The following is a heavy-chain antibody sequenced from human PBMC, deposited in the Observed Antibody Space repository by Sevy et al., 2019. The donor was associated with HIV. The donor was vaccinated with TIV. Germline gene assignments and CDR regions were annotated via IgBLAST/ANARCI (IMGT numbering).Heavy chain of an antibody. CDR2: IYPRDSDT. CDR3: ATAITAAGYAFDI. D-gene: IGHD6-13*01. CDR1: GYSFTSYW. J-gene: IGHJ3*02. V-gene: IGHV5-51*01. Sequence: GESLKISCKASGYSFTSYWIGWVRQMSGKGLEWMGIIYPRDSDTRYSPSFEGQVTISADKSISTAYLQWRRLKASDTAMYYCATAITAAGYAFDIWGQGTLVTVSS.